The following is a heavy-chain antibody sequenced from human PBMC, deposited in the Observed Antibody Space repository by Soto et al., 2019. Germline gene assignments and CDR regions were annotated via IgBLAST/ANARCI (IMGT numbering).Heavy chain of an antibody. CDR3: TTDSYFTMILVRFDY. V-gene: IGHV3-49*03. J-gene: IGHJ4*01. CDR1: GFTFGDYT. Sequence: AGGSLRLSCATSGFTFGDYTMTWFRQAPGKGLEWVAFIRSKAYATTTQYAASVKGRFTISRDDSRNMVYFQMNSLKIEDTAVYYCTTDSYFTMILVRFDYWGLGTLVTVAS. CDR2: IRSKAYATTT. D-gene: IGHD3-22*01.